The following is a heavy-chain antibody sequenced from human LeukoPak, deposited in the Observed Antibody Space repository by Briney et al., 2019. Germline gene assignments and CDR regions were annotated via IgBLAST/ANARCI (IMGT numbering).Heavy chain of an antibody. CDR3: ARHVRAAAGTSEALEYYFDY. Sequence: PGGSLRLSCAASGFTFSNYEMNWVRQAPGKGLEWIGSIYYSGSTYYNPSLKSRVTISVDTSKNQFSLKLSSVTAADTAVYYCARHVRAAAGTSEALEYYFDYRGQGTLVTVSS. D-gene: IGHD6-13*01. J-gene: IGHJ4*02. V-gene: IGHV4-39*01. CDR1: GFTFSNYE. CDR2: IYYSGST.